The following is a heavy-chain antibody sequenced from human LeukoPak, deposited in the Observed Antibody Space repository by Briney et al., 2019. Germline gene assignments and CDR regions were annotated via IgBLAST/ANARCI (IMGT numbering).Heavy chain of an antibody. J-gene: IGHJ6*03. D-gene: IGHD5-12*01. Sequence: WETLSLTCTVSGGSISSYYWSWIRQPAGKGLEWIGRIYTSGSTNYNPSLKSRVTMSVDTSKNQFSLKLSSVTAADTAVYYCARAKLATIPGYYYDMDVWGKGTTVTVSS. CDR2: IYTSGST. CDR1: GGSISSYY. V-gene: IGHV4-4*07. CDR3: ARAKLATIPGYYYDMDV.